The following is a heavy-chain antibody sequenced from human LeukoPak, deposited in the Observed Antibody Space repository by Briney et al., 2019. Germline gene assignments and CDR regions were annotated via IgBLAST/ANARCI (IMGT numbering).Heavy chain of an antibody. J-gene: IGHJ5*02. D-gene: IGHD2-15*01. CDR3: AKEGGCSGGSCYGYNWFDP. CDR1: GFSFSNYG. V-gene: IGHV3-23*01. CDR2: ISGSGGST. Sequence: GGSLRLSCAASGFSFSNYGMHWVRRAPGKGLEWVSAISGSGGSTYYADSVKGRFTISRDNSKNTLYLQMNSLRAEDTAVYYCAKEGGCSGGSCYGYNWFDPWGQGTLVTVSS.